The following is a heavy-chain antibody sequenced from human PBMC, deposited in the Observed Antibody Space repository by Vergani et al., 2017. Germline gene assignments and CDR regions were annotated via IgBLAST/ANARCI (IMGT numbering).Heavy chain of an antibody. J-gene: IGHJ4*02. V-gene: IGHV4-59*01. CDR2: IYYSGST. CDR1: GGSLSSYY. D-gene: IGHD6-19*01. Sequence: QVQLQESGPGLVKPSETLSLTCTVSGGSLSSYYWSWIRQPPGKGLEWIGYIYYSGSTNYNPSLKSRVTISVDTSKNQFSLKLSSVTAADTAVYYCARGIAVADYWGQGTLVTVSS. CDR3: ARGIAVADY.